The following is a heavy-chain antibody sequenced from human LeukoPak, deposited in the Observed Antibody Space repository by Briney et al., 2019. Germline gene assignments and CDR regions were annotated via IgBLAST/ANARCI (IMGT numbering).Heavy chain of an antibody. CDR1: GGSISSSNW. J-gene: IGHJ4*02. CDR3: ARGRVHYYGSGSFPRYFDY. V-gene: IGHV4-4*02. CDR2: IYHSGST. Sequence: SETLSLTCAVSGGSISSSNWWSWVRQPPGKGLEWIGEIYHSGSTNYNPSLKSRVTISVDKSKNQFSLKLSSVTAADTAVYYCARGRVHYYGSGSFPRYFDYWGQGTLVTVSS. D-gene: IGHD3-10*01.